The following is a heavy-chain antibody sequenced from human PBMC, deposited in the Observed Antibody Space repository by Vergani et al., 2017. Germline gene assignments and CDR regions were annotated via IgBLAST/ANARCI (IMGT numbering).Heavy chain of an antibody. CDR3: DKQYFVSRNYLFDY. CDR2: IRGSGVST. CDR1: EFTFSTYA. D-gene: IGHD3-9*01. Sequence: EVQLLESGGGLVQPGESLRLTCAASEFTFSTYAMNWVRQAPGKGLEWVSGIRGSGVSTYYTDSVKDRFTISRYNSKNMLFLQMNNLITEDTAIYYCDKQYFVSRNYLFDYWGQETLVTVSS. J-gene: IGHJ4*02. V-gene: IGHV3-23*01.